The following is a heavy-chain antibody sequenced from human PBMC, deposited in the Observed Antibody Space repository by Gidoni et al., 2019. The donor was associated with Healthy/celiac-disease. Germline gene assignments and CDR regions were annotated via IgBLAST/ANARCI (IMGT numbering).Heavy chain of an antibody. CDR3: ARVGALGVPVPTFDY. CDR1: GYTFTGYY. J-gene: IGHJ4*01. V-gene: IGHV1-2*02. D-gene: IGHD3-10*01. Sequence: VQLVQSGAEVKKPGASVNVCCKATGYTFTGYYRHWVRQAPGQGLEWMGWINPNSGGTNYAQTFQGRVTMTRDTSISTAYMELSRLRSDDPDVYYCARVGALGVPVPTFDYWGHVTLVTVSS. CDR2: INPNSGGT.